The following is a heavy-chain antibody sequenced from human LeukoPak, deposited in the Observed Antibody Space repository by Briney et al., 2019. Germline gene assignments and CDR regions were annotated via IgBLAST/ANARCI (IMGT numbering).Heavy chain of an antibody. D-gene: IGHD3-22*01. Sequence: GGSLRLSCAASGFTFSDYYMSWLRQAPGKGLEWVSYISSSGSTIYYADSVKGRFTISRDNAKNSLYLQMNSLRAEDTAVYYCARVSRRNDSSRYYYYYYMDVWGKGTTVTVFS. CDR3: ARVSRRNDSSRYYYYYYMDV. CDR1: GFTFSDYY. V-gene: IGHV3-11*04. J-gene: IGHJ6*03. CDR2: ISSSGSTI.